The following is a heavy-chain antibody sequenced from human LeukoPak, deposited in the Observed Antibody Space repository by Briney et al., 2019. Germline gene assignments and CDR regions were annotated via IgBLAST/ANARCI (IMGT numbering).Heavy chain of an antibody. D-gene: IGHD3-10*01. Sequence: GGSLRLSCGASGFTFSSYGMHWVRQAPGKGLEWVAFIRYDGSNKYYADSVKGRFTISRDNSKNTLYLQMNSLRAEDTAVYYCARASFGGEYNWFDPWGQGTLVTVSS. CDR3: ARASFGGEYNWFDP. J-gene: IGHJ5*02. CDR1: GFTFSSYG. CDR2: IRYDGSNK. V-gene: IGHV3-30*02.